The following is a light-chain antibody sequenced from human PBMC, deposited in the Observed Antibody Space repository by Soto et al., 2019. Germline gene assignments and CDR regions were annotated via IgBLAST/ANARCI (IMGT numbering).Light chain of an antibody. CDR2: AAS. CDR1: QGISNY. CDR3: QKYDRAPWT. J-gene: IGKJ1*01. Sequence: DIQMTQSPSSLSASVGDRVTITCRASQGISNYLAWYQQKSGKVPKLLIYAASTLQSGVPSRFSGSGSGTDFTLSISSLQPEDVAIYYCQKYDRAPWTFGQGTKVEIK. V-gene: IGKV1-27*01.